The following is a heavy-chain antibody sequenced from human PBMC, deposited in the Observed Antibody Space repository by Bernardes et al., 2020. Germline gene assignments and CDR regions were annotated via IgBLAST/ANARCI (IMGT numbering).Heavy chain of an antibody. J-gene: IGHJ4*02. V-gene: IGHV4-39*01. CDR3: ARLNGDYLDS. D-gene: IGHD4-17*01. CDR2: VYHTGST. Sequence: TLSLTCSVSGDSTSNPTYYWAWIRQPPGKGLEWIGIVYHTGSTHYSPSLKSRVTISVDTAKNQFSLKLDSVTVTDTAVYYCARLNGDYLDSWGPGSLVTVSS. CDR1: GDSTSNPTYY.